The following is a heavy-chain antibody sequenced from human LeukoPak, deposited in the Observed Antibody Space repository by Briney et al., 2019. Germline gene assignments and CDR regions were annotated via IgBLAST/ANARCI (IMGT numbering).Heavy chain of an antibody. V-gene: IGHV3-23*01. D-gene: IGHD3-22*01. CDR1: GFTFSSYA. CDR3: AKDLDYDSSGRFGEIDY. J-gene: IGHJ4*02. CDR2: ISGSGGST. Sequence: GGSLRLSCAASGFTFSSYAMSWVRQAPGKGLEWVSAISGSGGSTYYADSVKGRFTISRDNSKNTLYLQMNSLRAEDTAVYYCAKDLDYDSSGRFGEIDYWGQGTLVTVSS.